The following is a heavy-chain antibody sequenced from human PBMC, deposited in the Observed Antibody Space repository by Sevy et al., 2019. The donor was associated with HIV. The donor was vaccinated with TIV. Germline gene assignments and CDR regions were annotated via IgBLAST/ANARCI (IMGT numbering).Heavy chain of an antibody. CDR1: GFTVSSNY. Sequence: GGSLRLSCAASGFTVSSNYMSWVRQAPGKGLECVSVIYSGGDTYYADSVKGRFTISRDNSKNTLYLQMNRLRTEDTAWYYCAREVRSSGWDKGGAEKGFDICGQGTMVTVSS. V-gene: IGHV3-66*02. J-gene: IGHJ3*02. CDR3: AREVRSSGWDKGGAEKGFDI. D-gene: IGHD6-19*01. CDR2: IYSGGDT.